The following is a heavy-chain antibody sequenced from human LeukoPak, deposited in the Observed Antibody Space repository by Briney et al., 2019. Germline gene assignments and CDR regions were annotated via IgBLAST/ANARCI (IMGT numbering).Heavy chain of an antibody. D-gene: IGHD5-24*01. CDR3: ARERLQLGAFDI. Sequence: SQTLSLTCASCGDSVSSNSAAWNGIRQSPLRGLEWLGRTYYRSKWGNDYAVSVKSRITIKPDTSKNQFSLQMNSVPPEDTAVYYCARERLQLGAFDIWGPGKMVTVSS. CDR1: GDSVSSNSAA. CDR2: TYYRSKWGN. V-gene: IGHV6-1*01. J-gene: IGHJ3*02.